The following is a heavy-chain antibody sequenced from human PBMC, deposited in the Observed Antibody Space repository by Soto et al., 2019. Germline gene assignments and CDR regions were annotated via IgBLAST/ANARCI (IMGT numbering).Heavy chain of an antibody. CDR2: ISSTTNYI. Sequence: PGGSLRLSCAASGFTFTRYSMNWVRQAPGKGLEWVSSISSTTNYIYHGDSMKGRFTISRDNAKNSLYLEMNSLRAEDTAVYYCARESEDLTSNFDYWGQGTLVTAPQ. CDR3: ARESEDLTSNFDY. V-gene: IGHV3-21*06. J-gene: IGHJ4*02. CDR1: GFTFTRYS.